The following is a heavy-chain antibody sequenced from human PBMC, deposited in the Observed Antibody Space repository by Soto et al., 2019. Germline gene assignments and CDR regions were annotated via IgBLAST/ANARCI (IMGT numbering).Heavy chain of an antibody. CDR3: AREGYGDYCY. D-gene: IGHD4-17*01. V-gene: IGHV1-18*01. CDR2: INPYNDNT. CDR1: GYTFSSYD. J-gene: IGHJ4*02. Sequence: QVQVVQSGAEVKMPGASVKVSCKTSGYTFSSYDISWVRQPPGQGLEWMGRINPYNDNTHYAQRFQGRVTMTTDTSTTTAYLELRGLTSDDTAVYYCAREGYGDYCYWGQGPLVTVSP.